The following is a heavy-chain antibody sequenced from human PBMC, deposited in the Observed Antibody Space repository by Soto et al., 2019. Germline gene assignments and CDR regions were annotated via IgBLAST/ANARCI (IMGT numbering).Heavy chain of an antibody. D-gene: IGHD6-6*01. CDR3: ARQSQLVPTYNWIDS. Sequence: SVNGACKASGGTFSSYAISWVRQAPGQGLEWMGGIIPIFGAANYAQKFQGRVTITADKSTSTAYMELSSLRSEDTAVYYCARQSQLVPTYNWIDSRGQGLLVSVS. V-gene: IGHV1-69*06. CDR1: GGTFSSYA. J-gene: IGHJ5*01. CDR2: IIPIFGAA.